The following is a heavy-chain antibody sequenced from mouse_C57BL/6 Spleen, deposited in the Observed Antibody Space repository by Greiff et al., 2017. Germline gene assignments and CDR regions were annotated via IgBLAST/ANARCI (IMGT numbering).Heavy chain of an antibody. V-gene: IGHV14-4*01. J-gene: IGHJ1*03. Sequence: EVQLQQSGAELVRPGASVKLSCTASGFNIKDDYMHWVKQRPEQGLEWIGWIDPENGDTEYASKFQGKATITADTSSNTAYLQLSSLTSEDTAVYYCTTRDGYPYWYFDVWGTGTTVTVSS. D-gene: IGHD2-3*01. CDR1: GFNIKDDY. CDR2: IDPENGDT. CDR3: TTRDGYPYWYFDV.